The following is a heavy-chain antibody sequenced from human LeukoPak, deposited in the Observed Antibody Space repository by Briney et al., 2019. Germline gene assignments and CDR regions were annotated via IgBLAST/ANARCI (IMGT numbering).Heavy chain of an antibody. V-gene: IGHV3-11*04. CDR3: AREAPITIFGGLDV. CDR2: ISSSSSTI. D-gene: IGHD3-3*01. CDR1: GFTFSDYY. J-gene: IGHJ6*02. Sequence: GGSLRLSCAASGFTFSDYYMSWIRQAPGKGLEWVSYISSSSSTIYYADSAKGRFTISRDNAKNSLYLQMNSLRDEDTAVYYCAREAPITIFGGLDVWGQGTTVTVSS.